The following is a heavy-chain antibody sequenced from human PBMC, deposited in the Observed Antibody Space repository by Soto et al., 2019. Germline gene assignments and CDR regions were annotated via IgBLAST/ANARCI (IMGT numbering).Heavy chain of an antibody. CDR1: GFTVSSKY. CDR2: IQSGGPT. Sequence: EVHLVESGGGLVQPGGSLRLSCAASGFTVSSKYMSWVRQAPGKGLEWVSLIQSGGPTYYADSVKGRFTISRDTSENTLHLHMDSLTGGDTAVYYCARDDVLCDGGRCYGVPLDVWGKVTTVTVSS. CDR3: ARDDVLCDGGRCYGVPLDV. V-gene: IGHV3-66*01. J-gene: IGHJ6*04. D-gene: IGHD2-15*01.